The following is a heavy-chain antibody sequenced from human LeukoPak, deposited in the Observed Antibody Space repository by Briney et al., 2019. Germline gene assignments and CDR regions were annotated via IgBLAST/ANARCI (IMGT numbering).Heavy chain of an antibody. V-gene: IGHV4-34*01. CDR3: AREDMVVGGASDI. Sequence: SETLSLTCEVFGGSLSGYYWSWIRQSPRQGLEWIGEIDHIGTTNYNPSLKTRVTMSVDTSKSQFPLKLTSVTAADTAVYYCAREDMVVGGASDIWGQGTTVSVST. D-gene: IGHD2-15*01. CDR1: GGSLSGYY. J-gene: IGHJ3*02. CDR2: IDHIGTT.